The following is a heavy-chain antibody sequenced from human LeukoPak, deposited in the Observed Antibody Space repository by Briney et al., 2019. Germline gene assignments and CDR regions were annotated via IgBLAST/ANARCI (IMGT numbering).Heavy chain of an antibody. J-gene: IGHJ6*02. D-gene: IGHD3-10*01. V-gene: IGHV4-59*01. CDR2: IYYSGST. CDR3: ARDKGVFPGDYYYGMDV. Sequence: SETLSLTCTVSGGSIRSYYWSWIRQPPGKGLEWIGYIYYSGSTNYNPSLKSRVTISVDTSKNQFSLKLSSVTAADTAVYYCARDKGVFPGDYYYGMDVWGQGTTVTVSS. CDR1: GGSIRSYY.